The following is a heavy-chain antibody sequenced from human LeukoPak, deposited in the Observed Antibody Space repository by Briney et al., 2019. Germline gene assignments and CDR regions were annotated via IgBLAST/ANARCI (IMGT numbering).Heavy chain of an antibody. V-gene: IGHV3-48*02. Sequence: GRSLRLSCAASGFTFSSYSMNWVRQAPGKGLEWVSYISSSSSTIYYADSVKGRFTISRDNAKNSLYLQMNSLRDEDTAVYYCATAGGQYYDFWSGYPWFDPWGQGTLVTVSS. D-gene: IGHD3-3*01. CDR1: GFTFSSYS. J-gene: IGHJ5*02. CDR2: ISSSSSTI. CDR3: ATAGGQYYDFWSGYPWFDP.